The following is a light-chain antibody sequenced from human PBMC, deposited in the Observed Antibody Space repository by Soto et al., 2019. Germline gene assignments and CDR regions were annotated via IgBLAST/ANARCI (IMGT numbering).Light chain of an antibody. CDR1: TIDVGSYDL. V-gene: IGLV2-23*01. CDR2: EGS. Sequence: QSALTQPASVSGSPGQSITVSCTGTTIDVGSYDLVSWYQQHPGKAPKLMIYEGSKRPSGVSNRFSGSKSGNTASLTISGLQTEDEADYYCCSYAGSSTLLFGGGTKLTVL. J-gene: IGLJ3*02. CDR3: CSYAGSSTLL.